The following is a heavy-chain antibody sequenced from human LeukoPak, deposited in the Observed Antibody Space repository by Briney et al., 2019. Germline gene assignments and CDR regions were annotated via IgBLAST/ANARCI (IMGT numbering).Heavy chain of an antibody. CDR2: ISSSSSYI. CDR3: ARERGDFWSGYYPFGY. V-gene: IGHV3-21*01. Sequence: GGSLRLSCAASGFTFSSYSMNWVRQAPGKGLEWVSSISSSSSYIYYADSVKGRFTISRDNAKNSLYLQMNSLRAEDTAVYYCARERGDFWSGYYPFGYWGQGTLVTVSS. D-gene: IGHD3-3*01. CDR1: GFTFSSYS. J-gene: IGHJ4*02.